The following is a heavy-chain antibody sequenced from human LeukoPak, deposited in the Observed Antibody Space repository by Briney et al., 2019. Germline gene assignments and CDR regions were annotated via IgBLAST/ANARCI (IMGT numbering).Heavy chain of an antibody. CDR2: VWSDGSNT. J-gene: IGHJ4*02. Sequence: GGSLRLSCAASGFTFSRYAMHWVRQAPGKGLEWVAVVWSDGSNTRYADSVKGRFTISRDNSKNTLSLQMNSLRAADTAVYYCGKDNHRLGALDSWGQGTLVTVSS. CDR1: GFTFSRYA. V-gene: IGHV3-33*03. D-gene: IGHD1-26*01. CDR3: GKDNHRLGALDS.